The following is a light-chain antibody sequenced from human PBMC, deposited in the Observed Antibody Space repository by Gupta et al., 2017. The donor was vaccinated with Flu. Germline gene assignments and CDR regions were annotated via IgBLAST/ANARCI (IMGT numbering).Light chain of an antibody. CDR2: GAS. CDR1: QSPSSTY. V-gene: IGKV3-20*01. Sequence: EIVLTQSPGTLSLSPGERATLSCRASQSPSSTYLAWYQQRPGQAPRLLIYGASGRATGIPDRFSGSGSGTDFTLTISRLEPEDSAVYYCQQYGSSPYIFGQGTKLEIK. J-gene: IGKJ2*01. CDR3: QQYGSSPYI.